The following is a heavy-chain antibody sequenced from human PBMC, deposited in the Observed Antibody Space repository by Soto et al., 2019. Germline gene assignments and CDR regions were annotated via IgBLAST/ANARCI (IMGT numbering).Heavy chain of an antibody. CDR1: GFTFSDYS. D-gene: IGHD6-19*01. CDR3: ARDPGRVSVTGLDS. J-gene: IGHJ4*02. CDR2: ISSSSGTT. Sequence: EVQLVESGGGLVQPGGSLRLSCAASGFTFSDYSMNWVRQAPGKGLEWLSDISSSSGTTIHADSVKGRFTVSRDNAKNSLYLHMNSPRPEDTAVYFCARDPGRVSVTGLDSWGQGTLVTVSS. V-gene: IGHV3-48*01.